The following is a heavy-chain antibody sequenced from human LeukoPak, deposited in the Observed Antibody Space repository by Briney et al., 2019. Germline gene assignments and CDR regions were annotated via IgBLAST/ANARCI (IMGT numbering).Heavy chain of an antibody. D-gene: IGHD3-3*01. CDR2: IIPILGIA. CDR3: AREGITIFGAPGGMDV. CDR1: GSTFSSYA. Sequence: GSSVKVSCKASGSTFSSYAISWVRQAPGQGLEWMGRIIPILGIANYAQKFQGRVTITADKSTSTAYMELSSLRSEDTAVYYCAREGITIFGAPGGMDVWGQGTTVTVSS. J-gene: IGHJ6*02. V-gene: IGHV1-69*04.